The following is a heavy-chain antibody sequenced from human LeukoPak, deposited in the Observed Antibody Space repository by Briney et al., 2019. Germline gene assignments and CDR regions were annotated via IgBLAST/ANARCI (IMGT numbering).Heavy chain of an antibody. CDR3: ARGGNLDY. V-gene: IGHV4-34*01. D-gene: IGHD2-15*01. CDR1: GGSFSGYY. CDR2: INHSGST. Sequence: PSETLSLTCAVYGGSFSGYYWSWIRQPPGKGLEWIGEINHSGSTNYIPSLKSRVTISVDTSKNQFSLKLSSVTAADTAVYYCARGGNLDYWGQGTLVTVSS. J-gene: IGHJ4*02.